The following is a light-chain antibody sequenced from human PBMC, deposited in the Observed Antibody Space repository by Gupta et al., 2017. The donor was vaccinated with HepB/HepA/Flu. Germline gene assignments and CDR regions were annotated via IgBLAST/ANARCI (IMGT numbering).Light chain of an antibody. J-gene: IGKJ2*01. CDR3: RQGRHWPPHT. CDR2: KIS. V-gene: IGKV2-30*01. CDR1: QSLLYSDGNTY. Sequence: EVVMTQSPLSLPVTLGQPASISCRSSQSLLYSDGNTYLNWFQQRPGQAPRRLIYKISKRDAGVSDRFSGSGLGNDFSLKISRGEEEDVGVYYCRQGRHWPPHTFGQGTKLVI.